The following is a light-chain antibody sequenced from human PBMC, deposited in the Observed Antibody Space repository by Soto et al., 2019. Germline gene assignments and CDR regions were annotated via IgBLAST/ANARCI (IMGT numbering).Light chain of an antibody. CDR1: QSVSSN. V-gene: IGKV3D-15*01. Sequence: EIVMTQSPAPLSVPPGERSTLSCRASQSVSSNLAWYQQKPGQTPRLLMYGASTRPTGIPARFSGSGSGTEFTLTISSLQPDDFATYYCQQYTNYPWTLGHVTKV. J-gene: IGKJ1*01. CDR2: GAS. CDR3: QQYTNYPWT.